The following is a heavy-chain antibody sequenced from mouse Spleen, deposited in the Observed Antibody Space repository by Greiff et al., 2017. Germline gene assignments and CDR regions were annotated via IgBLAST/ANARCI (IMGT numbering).Heavy chain of an antibody. Sequence: EVKVVESGGGLVKPGGSLKLSCAASGFTFSSYTMSWVRQTPAKRLEWVATISSGGGNTYYPDSVKGRFTISRDNARNTLYLQMSSLRSEDTAMYYCARQGGPHYFDYWGQGTTLTVSS. CDR2: ISSGGGNT. D-gene: IGHD3-3*01. CDR1: GFTFSSYT. CDR3: ARQGGPHYFDY. J-gene: IGHJ2*01. V-gene: IGHV5-9*04.